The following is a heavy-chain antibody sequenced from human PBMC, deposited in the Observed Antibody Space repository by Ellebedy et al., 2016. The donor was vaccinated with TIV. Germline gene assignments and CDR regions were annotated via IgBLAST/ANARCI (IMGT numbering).Heavy chain of an antibody. V-gene: IGHV3-7*01. CDR1: GFTFSDYW. Sequence: GGSLRLSXAASGFTFSDYWMSWVRQAPGKGLEWLANIKPDGSEKYYVASVKGRFTISRDNAKNSVYLQMNNLRAEDTAVYYCARRYFDNWGQGTLVAVSS. CDR3: ARRYFDN. CDR2: IKPDGSEK. J-gene: IGHJ4*02.